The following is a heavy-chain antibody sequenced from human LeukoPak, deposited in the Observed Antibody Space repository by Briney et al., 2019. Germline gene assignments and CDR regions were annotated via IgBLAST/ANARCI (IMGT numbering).Heavy chain of an antibody. D-gene: IGHD5-18*01. Sequence: PSETLSLTCTVSGGSISSSSYYWGWIRQPPGKGLEWLGSIYYSGWTCYNPSLKSPVTNSLGTSKNQFSLKLGSVTAADPAVEYRASQGAQLSLGAFDIWGQGTMVTVSS. V-gene: IGHV4-39*01. CDR3: ASQGAQLSLGAFDI. CDR1: GGSISSSSYY. J-gene: IGHJ3*02. CDR2: IYYSGWT.